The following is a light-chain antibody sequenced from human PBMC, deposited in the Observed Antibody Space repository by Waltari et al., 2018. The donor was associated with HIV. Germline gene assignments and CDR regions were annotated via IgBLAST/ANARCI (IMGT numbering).Light chain of an antibody. V-gene: IGLV2-8*01. CDR3: CSFAGSNIYVV. J-gene: IGLJ2*01. Sequence: QSALTQPPSASGSPGQSVTISCTGTSNDIGGYNSVSWYQPHPGKAPKVIIYEVTKRPSGVPDRFFGSKSGNTASLTVSGLQAEDEADYYCCSFAGSNIYVVFGGGTKLTVL. CDR1: SNDIGGYNS. CDR2: EVT.